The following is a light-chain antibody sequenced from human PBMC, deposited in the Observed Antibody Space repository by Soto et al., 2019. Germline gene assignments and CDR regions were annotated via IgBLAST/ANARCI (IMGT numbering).Light chain of an antibody. CDR2: DVS. V-gene: IGLV2-14*01. CDR1: SSDVGGYNY. Sequence: QSALTQPASVSGSPGQSITISCTGTSSDVGGYNYVSWYQQHPGKAHKLMIYDVSNRTSGVSNRFSGSKSGNTASLTISGLQAEDEADYSCSSYTSSSIYVFGTGTKVTVL. J-gene: IGLJ1*01. CDR3: SSYTSSSIYV.